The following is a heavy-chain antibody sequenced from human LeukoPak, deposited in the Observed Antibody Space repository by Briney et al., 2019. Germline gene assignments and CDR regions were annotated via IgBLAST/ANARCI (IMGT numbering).Heavy chain of an antibody. CDR1: GYSISSGYY. CDR2: ITHSGST. D-gene: IGHD3-10*01. V-gene: IGHV4-38-2*02. CDR3: ARRLRFGAGIDY. Sequence: PSETLSLTCTVSGYSISSGYYWGWIRQPPGKGLEWIGEITHSGSTNYNPSLKSRVTISVDTSKNQFSLKLSSVTAADTAVYYCARRLRFGAGIDYWGQGTLVTVSS. J-gene: IGHJ4*02.